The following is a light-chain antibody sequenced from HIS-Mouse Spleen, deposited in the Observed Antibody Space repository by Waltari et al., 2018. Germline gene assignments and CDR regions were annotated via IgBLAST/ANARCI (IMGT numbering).Light chain of an antibody. CDR1: SSDVGGSNY. J-gene: IGLJ2*01. Sequence: QSALTQPHSASGSPGQSVTIPCTGTSSDVGGSNYVSWYQQHPGKAPKLLIYEVSKRPSGVPDRFSGSKSGNTASLTVSGLQAEDEADYYCSSYAGSNNFVVFGGGTKLTVL. CDR2: EVS. CDR3: SSYAGSNNFVV. V-gene: IGLV2-8*01.